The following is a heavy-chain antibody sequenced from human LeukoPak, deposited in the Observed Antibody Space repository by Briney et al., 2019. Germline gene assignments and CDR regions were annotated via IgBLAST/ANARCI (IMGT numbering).Heavy chain of an antibody. D-gene: IGHD3-16*01. J-gene: IGHJ3*02. V-gene: IGHV4-59*01. CDR1: GGSISSYY. CDR3: ARAPRYYDYVWGSFRGAFDI. CDR2: IYYSGST. Sequence: SETLSLTCTVSGGSISSYYWSWIRQPPGKGLEWIGYIYYSGSTNYNPSLKSRVTISVDTSKNQFSLKLSSVTAADTAVYYCARAPRYYDYVWGSFRGAFDIWGQGTMVTVSS.